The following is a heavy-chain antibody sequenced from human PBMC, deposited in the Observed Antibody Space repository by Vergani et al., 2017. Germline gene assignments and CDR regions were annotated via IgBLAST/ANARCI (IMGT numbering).Heavy chain of an antibody. CDR1: GGSISSYY. CDR2: IYYSGST. V-gene: IGHV4-59*08. J-gene: IGHJ5*02. D-gene: IGHD4-17*01. CDR3: ARQPTGGWFDP. Sequence: QVQLQESGQGLVKPSETLSLTCTVSGGSISSYYWSWIRQPPGKGLEWIGYIYYSGSTNYNPSLKSRVNIAVDTSKNQFSLKLSSVTAADTAVYYCARQPTGGWFDPWGQGTLVTVSS.